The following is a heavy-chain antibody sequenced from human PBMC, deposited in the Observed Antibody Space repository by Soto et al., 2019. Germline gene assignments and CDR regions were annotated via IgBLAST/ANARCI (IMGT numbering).Heavy chain of an antibody. D-gene: IGHD4-17*01. CDR2: ISAFNGNT. Sequence: GASVKVSCKASCYTFTRYGINWVRPASGQGLEWIGWISAFNGNTNYARKLQGRVTMTTDTSTSTAYMELRSLRSDDTAVYYCARDAYGDYGCDYWGQGTLVTVSS. CDR1: CYTFTRYG. V-gene: IGHV1-18*01. J-gene: IGHJ4*02. CDR3: ARDAYGDYGCDY.